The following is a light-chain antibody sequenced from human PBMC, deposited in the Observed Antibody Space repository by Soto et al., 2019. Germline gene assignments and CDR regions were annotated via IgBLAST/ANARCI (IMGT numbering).Light chain of an antibody. J-gene: IGKJ5*01. V-gene: IGKV1-39*01. CDR1: QSISSW. CDR2: AAS. CDR3: QQSYSTPIT. Sequence: DIQVTQSPSFLSASVGDRFTITCRASQSISSWLAWYQQKPGKAPKLLIYAASSLQSGVPSRFSGSGSGTDFTLTISSLQPEDFATYYCQQSYSTPITFGQGTRLEIK.